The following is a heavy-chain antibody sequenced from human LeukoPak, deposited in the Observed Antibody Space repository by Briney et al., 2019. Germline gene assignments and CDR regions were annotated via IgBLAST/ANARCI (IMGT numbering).Heavy chain of an antibody. D-gene: IGHD2-2*02. V-gene: IGHV3-30-3*01. CDR3: ARGSCSSTSCYKRQGYYYYMDV. Sequence: GGSLRLSCVASGFTFSSYAMHWVRQAPGKGLEWVAVISYDGSNKYYADSVKGRFTISRDNSKNTLYLQMNSLRAEDTAVYYCARGSCSSTSCYKRQGYYYYMDVWGKGTTVTVSS. CDR2: ISYDGSNK. J-gene: IGHJ6*03. CDR1: GFTFSSYA.